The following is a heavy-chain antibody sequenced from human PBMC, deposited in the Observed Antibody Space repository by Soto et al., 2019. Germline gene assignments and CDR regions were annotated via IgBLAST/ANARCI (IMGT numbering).Heavy chain of an antibody. V-gene: IGHV3-11*01. CDR3: ASATRDYYYSYGMDV. J-gene: IGHJ6*02. CDR2: ISSSGSTI. Sequence: GGSLRLSCAASGFTFSDYYMSWIRQAPGKGLEWVSYISSSGSTIYYADSVKGRFTISRDNAKNSLYLQMNSLRAEDTAVYYCASATRDYYYSYGMDVWGQGTTVTVSS. CDR1: GFTFSDYY.